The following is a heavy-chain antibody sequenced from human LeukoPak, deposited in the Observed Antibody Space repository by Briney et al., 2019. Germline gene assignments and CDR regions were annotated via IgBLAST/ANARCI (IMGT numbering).Heavy chain of an antibody. V-gene: IGHV3-23*01. J-gene: IGHJ4*02. CDR2: ISGSGSGGST. Sequence: GGSLRLSCAASGFTFSTFAMIWVRQPPGKGLEWVSSISGSGSGGSTYYADSVKGRFTISRDNSKNTLYLQMNSLRAEDTAVYYCAKSGYNRFDYWGQGTLVTVSS. CDR3: AKSGYNRFDY. CDR1: GFTFSTFA. D-gene: IGHD5-24*01.